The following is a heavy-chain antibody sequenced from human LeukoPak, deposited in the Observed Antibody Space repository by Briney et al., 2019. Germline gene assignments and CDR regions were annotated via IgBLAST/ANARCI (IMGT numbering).Heavy chain of an antibody. CDR1: GFTFSKDD. D-gene: IGHD2-15*01. J-gene: IGHJ2*01. Sequence: GGSLRLSCAASGFTFSKDDFHWVRQAPGKGLEWVAAICVTGDTYYADSVKGRFTISREDAANSLYLQMRSLGAGDTALYYCTKEFCGSRAACAGGSYYDFWGRGALVTGSS. V-gene: IGHV3-13*01. CDR2: ICVTGDT. CDR3: TKEFCGSRAACAGGSYYDF.